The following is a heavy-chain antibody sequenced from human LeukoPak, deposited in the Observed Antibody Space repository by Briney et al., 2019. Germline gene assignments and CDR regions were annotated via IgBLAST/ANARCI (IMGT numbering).Heavy chain of an antibody. CDR2: IYYSGSA. CDR3: ARQGKGIWFGELGTPIIDY. D-gene: IGHD3-10*01. Sequence: PSETLSLTCTVSGGSISSYYWSWIRQPPGKGLEWIGYIYYSGSANYNPSLKSRVTISVDTSKNQFSLKLSSVTAADTAVYYCARQGKGIWFGELGTPIIDYWGQGTLVTVSS. J-gene: IGHJ4*02. CDR1: GGSISSYY. V-gene: IGHV4-59*08.